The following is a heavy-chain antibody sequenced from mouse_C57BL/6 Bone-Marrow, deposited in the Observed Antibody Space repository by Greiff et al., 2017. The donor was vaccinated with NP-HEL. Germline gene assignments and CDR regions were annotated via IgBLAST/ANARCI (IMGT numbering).Heavy chain of an antibody. V-gene: IGHV1-26*01. Sequence: VQLQQSGPELVKPGASVKISCKASGYTFTDYYMNWVKQSHGKSLEWIGDINPNNGGTSYNQKFKGKATLTVDKSSSTAYMELRSLTSEESAVYYCARGGARQFAYWGQGTLVTVSA. D-gene: IGHD1-1*02. CDR1: GYTFTDYY. CDR3: ARGGARQFAY. CDR2: INPNNGGT. J-gene: IGHJ3*01.